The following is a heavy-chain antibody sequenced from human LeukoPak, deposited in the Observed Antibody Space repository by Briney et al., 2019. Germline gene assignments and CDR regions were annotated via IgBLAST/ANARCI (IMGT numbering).Heavy chain of an antibody. Sequence: GGSLRLSCAASGFTFSSYAMSWVRQAPGKGLEWVSAISGSGGSTYYADSVKGRFTISRDNSKNTLYLQMDSLRAEDTAVYYCAKVLTPQYYYYYYMDVWGKGTTVTVSS. J-gene: IGHJ6*03. V-gene: IGHV3-23*01. CDR1: GFTFSSYA. CDR3: AKVLTPQYYYYYYMDV. CDR2: ISGSGGST.